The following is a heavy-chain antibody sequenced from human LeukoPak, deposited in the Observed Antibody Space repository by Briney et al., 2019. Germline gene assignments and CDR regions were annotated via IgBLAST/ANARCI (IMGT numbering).Heavy chain of an antibody. CDR1: GGTFSSYA. CDR3: ARTSGSYYANWFDP. J-gene: IGHJ5*02. V-gene: IGHV1-69*05. D-gene: IGHD1-26*01. CDR2: IIPIFGTA. Sequence: GASVKVSCKASGGTFSSYAISWVRQAPGQGLEWMGGIIPIFGTANYAQKFQGRVTITRDTSASTAYMELSSLRSEDMAVYYCARTSGSYYANWFDPWGQGTLVTVSS.